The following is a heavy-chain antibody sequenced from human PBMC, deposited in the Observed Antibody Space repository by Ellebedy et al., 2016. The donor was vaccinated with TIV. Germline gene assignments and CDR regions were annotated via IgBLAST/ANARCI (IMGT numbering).Heavy chain of an antibody. CDR2: ISSSGVSS. D-gene: IGHD3-22*01. CDR3: AKLDSSGYYYGRLDY. J-gene: IGHJ4*02. V-gene: IGHV3-23*01. CDR1: GSTFRNFA. Sequence: GGSLRLSCAASGSTFRNFAMTWVRQAPGKGLEWVSSISSSGVSSDYADSVRGRVTMSRANSKSTLYLQMDSLRADDSAEYYCAKLDSSGYYYGRLDYWGQGTLVTVSS.